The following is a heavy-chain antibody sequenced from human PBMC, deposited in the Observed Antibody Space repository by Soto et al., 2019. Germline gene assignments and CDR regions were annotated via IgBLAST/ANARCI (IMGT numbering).Heavy chain of an antibody. J-gene: IGHJ6*02. V-gene: IGHV4-59*08. CDR1: GGSIYTYY. CDR3: ARVANDYVWGSYRSNSLGYGMDV. Sequence: PSETLSLTCNVSGGSIYTYYWNWIRQSPGKGLEWIGYISDGGSTNYNPSLKSRVTISVDTSKKQVSLKLSSVTAADTAVYYCARVANDYVWGSYRSNSLGYGMDVWGQGTTVTVSS. D-gene: IGHD3-16*02. CDR2: ISDGGST.